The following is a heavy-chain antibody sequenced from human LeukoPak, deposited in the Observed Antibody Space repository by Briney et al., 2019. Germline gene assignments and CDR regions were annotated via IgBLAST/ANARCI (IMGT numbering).Heavy chain of an antibody. V-gene: IGHV4-59*01. Sequence: KASETLSLTCTVSGGSISSYYCSWIRQPPGKGLEWIGYIYYSGSTNYNPSLKSRVTISVDTSKNQFSLKLSSVTAADTAVYYCARVYDYGDYHDAFDIWGQGTMVTVSS. J-gene: IGHJ3*02. D-gene: IGHD4-17*01. CDR2: IYYSGST. CDR3: ARVYDYGDYHDAFDI. CDR1: GGSISSYY.